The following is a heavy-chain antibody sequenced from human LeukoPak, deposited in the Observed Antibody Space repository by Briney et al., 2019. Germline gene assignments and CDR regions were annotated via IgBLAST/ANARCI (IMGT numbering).Heavy chain of an antibody. Sequence: SETLSLTCTVSGGSISSYYWSWIRQPPGKGLEWIGYIYYSGSTNYNPSLKSRVTISVDTSKNQFSLKLSSVTAADTAVYYCARAPPYYGILTGYSIGAFDYWGQGTLVTVSS. D-gene: IGHD3-9*01. CDR3: ARAPPYYGILTGYSIGAFDY. CDR2: IYYSGST. V-gene: IGHV4-59*01. J-gene: IGHJ4*02. CDR1: GGSISSYY.